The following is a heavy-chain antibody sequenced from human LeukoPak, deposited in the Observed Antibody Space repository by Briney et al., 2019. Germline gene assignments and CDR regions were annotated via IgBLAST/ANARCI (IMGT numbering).Heavy chain of an antibody. CDR1: GGSISSSSYY. V-gene: IGHV4-39*07. CDR2: IYYSGST. CDR3: ARARDSSGYYQRTFDY. D-gene: IGHD3-22*01. J-gene: IGHJ4*02. Sequence: PSETLSLTCTVSGGSISSSSYYWGWIRQPPGKGLEWIGSIYYSGSTYYNPSLKSRVTISVDTSKNQFSLKLSSVTAADTAVYYCARARDSSGYYQRTFDYWGQGTLVTVSS.